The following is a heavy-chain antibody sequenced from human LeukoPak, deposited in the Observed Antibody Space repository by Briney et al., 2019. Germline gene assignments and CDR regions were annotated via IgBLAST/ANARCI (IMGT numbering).Heavy chain of an antibody. CDR3: ARIDDYTPLSWYYFDY. D-gene: IGHD5-24*01. Sequence: GESLKISCKGSGYSFTSYWIGWVRQMPGKGLEWMGIIYPGDSDTRYSPSFQGQVTISADKSISTAYLQWSSLKASDTAMYYCARIDDYTPLSWYYFDYGGQGTLVTVSS. CDR1: GYSFTSYW. J-gene: IGHJ4*02. CDR2: IYPGDSDT. V-gene: IGHV5-51*01.